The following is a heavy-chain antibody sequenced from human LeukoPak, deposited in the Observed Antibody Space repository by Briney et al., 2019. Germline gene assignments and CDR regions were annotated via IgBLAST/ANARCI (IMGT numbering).Heavy chain of an antibody. J-gene: IGHJ4*02. CDR3: ARETRYYDSSGYHVAFDY. Sequence: GGSLRLSCAASGFTVSSNYMSWVRQAPGKGLEWVSVIYSGGSTYYADSVKGRFTISRDNSKNTLYLQMNSLRAEDTAVYYCARETRYYDSSGYHVAFDYWGQGTLVTVSS. CDR1: GFTVSSNY. V-gene: IGHV3-53*01. CDR2: IYSGGST. D-gene: IGHD3-22*01.